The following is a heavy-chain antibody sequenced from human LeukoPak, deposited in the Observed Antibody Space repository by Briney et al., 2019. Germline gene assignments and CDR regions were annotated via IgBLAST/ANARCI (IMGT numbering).Heavy chain of an antibody. V-gene: IGHV3-53*01. CDR3: ARGILEWLSLSSYYYMDV. Sequence: PTGGSLRLSCAASGFTVSSNYMSWVRQAPGKGLEWVSVIYSGGSTYYADSVKGRFTISKDNSKNTLYLQMNSLRAEDTAVYYCARGILEWLSLSSYYYMDVWGKGTTVTVSS. CDR1: GFTVSSNY. J-gene: IGHJ6*03. D-gene: IGHD3-3*01. CDR2: IYSGGST.